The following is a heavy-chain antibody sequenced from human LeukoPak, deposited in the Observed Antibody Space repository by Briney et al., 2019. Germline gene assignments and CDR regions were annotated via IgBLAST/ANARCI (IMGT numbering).Heavy chain of an antibody. CDR2: ISRSGTYI. J-gene: IGHJ4*02. CDR3: AREQSYSEEIVVVNPPFDY. V-gene: IGHV3-21*01. CDR1: GFTFSSYG. D-gene: IGHD2-21*01. Sequence: GGSLRPSCAASGFTFSSYGMNWVRQAPGKGLEWVSSISRSGTYIYFADSVKGRFTISRDNAKNSLYLQMNSLRAEDTALYYCAREQSYSEEIVVVNPPFDYWGQGTLVTVSS.